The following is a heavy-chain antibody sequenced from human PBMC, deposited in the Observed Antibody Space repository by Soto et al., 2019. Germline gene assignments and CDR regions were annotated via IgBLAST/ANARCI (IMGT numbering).Heavy chain of an antibody. CDR3: ARRKPQIFGDYSVSAFDI. CDR2: IYYSGST. J-gene: IGHJ3*02. CDR1: GGSISSSSYY. D-gene: IGHD4-17*01. V-gene: IGHV4-39*01. Sequence: QLQLQESGPGLVKPSETLSLTCTVSGGSISSSSYYWGWIRQPPGKGLEWIGSIYYSGSTYYNPSLKSRVTISVDTSKNQFSLKLSSVTAADTAVYYCARRKPQIFGDYSVSAFDIWGQGTMVTVSS.